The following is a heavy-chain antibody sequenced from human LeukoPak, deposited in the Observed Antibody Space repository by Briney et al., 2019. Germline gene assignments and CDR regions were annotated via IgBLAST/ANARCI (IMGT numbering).Heavy chain of an antibody. V-gene: IGHV3-30*04. CDR2: ISYDGSNK. CDR3: AREYSSSWYYYYYMDV. D-gene: IGHD6-13*01. CDR1: GFTFSSYA. Sequence: PGGSLRLSCAASGFTFSSYAMHWVRQAPGKGLEWVAVISYDGSNKYYADSVKGRLTISRDNSKNTLYLQMNSLRAEDTAVYYCAREYSSSWYYYYYMDVWGKGTTVTVSS. J-gene: IGHJ6*03.